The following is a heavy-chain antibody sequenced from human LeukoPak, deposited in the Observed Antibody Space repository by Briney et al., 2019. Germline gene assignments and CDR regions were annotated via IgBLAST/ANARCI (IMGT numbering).Heavy chain of an antibody. Sequence: PGGSLRLSCAASGVTVSSIYMGWVRQAPGKGLDWVSVIYPDGGTYYIESVKGRLTISRDSSENSLFLQMNSLRAEDTAVYYCATLKGWYGEGCFDCWGQGTLVTVSS. J-gene: IGHJ4*02. V-gene: IGHV3-53*01. CDR1: GVTVSSIY. D-gene: IGHD3-10*01. CDR2: IYPDGGT. CDR3: ATLKGWYGEGCFDC.